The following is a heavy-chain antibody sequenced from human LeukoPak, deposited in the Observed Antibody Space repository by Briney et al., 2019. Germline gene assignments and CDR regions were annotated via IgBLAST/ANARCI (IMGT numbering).Heavy chain of an antibody. CDR2: INPNSGGT. CDR1: GYTFTGYY. J-gene: IGHJ4*02. Sequence: ASVKVSCKASGYTFTGYYMHWVRQAPGQGLEWMGWINPNSGGTNYAQKFQGRVTMTRDTSISTAYMELSRLRSDDTAVYYCARGIAVAGTIIPFDYWGQGTLVTVSS. CDR3: ARGIAVAGTIIPFDY. V-gene: IGHV1-2*02. D-gene: IGHD6-19*01.